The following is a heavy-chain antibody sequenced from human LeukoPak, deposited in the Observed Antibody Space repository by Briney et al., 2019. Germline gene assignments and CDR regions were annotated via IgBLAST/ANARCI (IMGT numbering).Heavy chain of an antibody. Sequence: QPGGSLRLSCAASGFTFSNFAMSWVRQAPGKGLQWVSAISTSGDSTYYADSVKGRFTISRDNSKNTLYLQMNSLRAEDTAVYYCAKDPPYRGSGTTGYFQHWGQGTLVTVSS. CDR3: AKDPPYRGSGTTGYFQH. D-gene: IGHD1-26*01. V-gene: IGHV3-23*01. CDR2: ISTSGDST. J-gene: IGHJ1*01. CDR1: GFTFSNFA.